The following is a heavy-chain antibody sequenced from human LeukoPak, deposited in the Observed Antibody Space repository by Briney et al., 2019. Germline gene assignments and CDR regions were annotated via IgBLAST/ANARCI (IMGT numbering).Heavy chain of an antibody. V-gene: IGHV4-61*02. J-gene: IGHJ4*02. D-gene: IGHD3-22*01. CDR1: GDSISSGNYY. CDR3: ARVTTGGYYNC. CDR2: IYSTGST. Sequence: SETLSLTCTVSGDSISSGNYYWTWIRQPAGKGLEWIGRIYSTGSTNYNPSLKSRVTISVDTSKNQFSLRLSSVTAADTAVYYCARVTTGGYYNCWGQGTLVTVS.